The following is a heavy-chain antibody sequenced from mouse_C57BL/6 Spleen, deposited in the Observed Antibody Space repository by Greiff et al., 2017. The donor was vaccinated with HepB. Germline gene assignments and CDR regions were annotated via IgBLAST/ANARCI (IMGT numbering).Heavy chain of an antibody. CDR2: ISSGGDYT. CDR1: GFTFSSYA. J-gene: IGHJ1*03. CDR3: TRGDYDVWYFDV. D-gene: IGHD2-4*01. V-gene: IGHV5-9-1*02. Sequence: EVMLVESGEGLVKPGGSLKLSCAASGFTFSSYAMSWVRQTPEKRLEWVAYISSGGDYTYYADTVKGRFTISRDNARNTLYLQMSSLKSEDTAMYYCTRGDYDVWYFDVWGTGTTVTVSS.